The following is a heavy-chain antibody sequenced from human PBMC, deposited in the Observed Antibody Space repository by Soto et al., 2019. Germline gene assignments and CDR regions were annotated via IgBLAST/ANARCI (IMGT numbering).Heavy chain of an antibody. Sequence: LKISCKGSGYSFTSYWIGWVRQMPGKGLEWMGIIYPGDSDTRYSPSFQGQVTISADKTISTAYLQWSSLKASDTAMYYCARLRYSSSWNYYYYGMDVWGQGTTVTVSS. J-gene: IGHJ6*02. CDR2: IYPGDSDT. D-gene: IGHD6-13*01. V-gene: IGHV5-51*01. CDR3: ARLRYSSSWNYYYYGMDV. CDR1: GYSFTSYW.